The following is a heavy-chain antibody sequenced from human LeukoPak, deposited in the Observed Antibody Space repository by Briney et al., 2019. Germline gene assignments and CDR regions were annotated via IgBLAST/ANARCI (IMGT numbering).Heavy chain of an antibody. D-gene: IGHD5-24*01. CDR3: GREVEMATIY. V-gene: IGHV4-61*02. CDR2: IYTSGST. CDR1: GGSISSGSYY. J-gene: IGHJ4*02. Sequence: SQTLSLTCTVSGGSISSGSYYWSWIRQPAGKGLEWIGRIYTSGSTNYNPSLKSRVTISVDTSKNQFSLKLSSVTAADTAVCYCGREVEMATIYWGQGTLVTVSS.